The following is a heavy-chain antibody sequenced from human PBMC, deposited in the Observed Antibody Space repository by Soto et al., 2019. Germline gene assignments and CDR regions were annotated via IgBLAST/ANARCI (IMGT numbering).Heavy chain of an antibody. CDR2: IIPMFGTP. CDR3: ATSEGGDGYSFDY. D-gene: IGHD3-16*01. CDR1: GVTFNRQD. Sequence: SVKVSCKASGVTFNRQDMRWVRQAPGQGLEWMGGIIPMFGTPHYAEKFQDRVTITADESTGTAYLELSSLTSEDTAVYYCATSEGGDGYSFDYWGPGTLVTVSS. J-gene: IGHJ4*02. V-gene: IGHV1-69*13.